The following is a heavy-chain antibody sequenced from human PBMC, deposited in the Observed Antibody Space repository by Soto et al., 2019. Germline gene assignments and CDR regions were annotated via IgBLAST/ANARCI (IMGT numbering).Heavy chain of an antibody. Sequence: EVQLVESGGGLVQPGGSLKLSCAVSGFTFSSHAMNWVRQSPGKGLEWVAYIHGTSSIIYYAYSVTGRFTISRDNAKNSLYLQMDSMRDEDTALYYGARDARNADYDYCGQGTLVTISS. D-gene: IGHD3-16*01. CDR2: IHGTSSII. J-gene: IGHJ4*02. CDR3: ARDARNADYDY. CDR1: GFTFSSHA. V-gene: IGHV3-48*02.